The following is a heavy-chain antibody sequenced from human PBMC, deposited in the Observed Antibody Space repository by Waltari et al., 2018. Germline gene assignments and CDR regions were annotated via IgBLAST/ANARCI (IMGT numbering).Heavy chain of an antibody. J-gene: IGHJ2*01. CDR3: AREGVILKITDRYFDM. V-gene: IGHV3-30*10. CDR1: GFSFSSHG. CDR2: ISYDGRNK. Sequence: QVHLVESGGGVVQPGGSLRLSCAASGFSFSSHGMHWVRQAPGKGLQGVAVISYDGRNKYYTDSVKGRFTVSRDNSQNTLHLQMNSLAVEDTAVYYCAREGVILKITDRYFDMWGRGTLVTVSS. D-gene: IGHD3-9*01.